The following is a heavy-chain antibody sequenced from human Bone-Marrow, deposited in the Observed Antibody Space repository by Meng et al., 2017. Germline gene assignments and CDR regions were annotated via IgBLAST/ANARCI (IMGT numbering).Heavy chain of an antibody. V-gene: IGHV3-15*01. CDR1: GFTFSNAW. CDR3: AKREVQLWLSALDY. D-gene: IGHD5-18*01. CDR2: IKSKTDGGTT. Sequence: GGSLRLSCAASGFTFSNAWMSWVRQAPGKGLEWVGRIKSKTDGGTTDYAAPVKGRFTISRDDSKNTLYLQMNSLKTEDTAVYYCAKREVQLWLSALDYWGQGTLVTGSS. J-gene: IGHJ4*02.